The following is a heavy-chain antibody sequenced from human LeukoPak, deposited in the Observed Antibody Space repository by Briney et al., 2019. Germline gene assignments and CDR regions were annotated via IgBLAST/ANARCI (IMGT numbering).Heavy chain of an antibody. Sequence: PGGSLRLSCAASGFTLGPYAMHCVRQRPGRSVDWVAKINDDGGRTYYADTVEGRFTISRDNSKDSLYLQMNSLTTDDTALYYCGTWAFYHSLDVWGQGTTVTVSS. CDR1: GFTLGPYA. J-gene: IGHJ6*02. CDR2: INDDGGRT. CDR3: GTWAFYHSLDV. D-gene: IGHD2/OR15-2a*01. V-gene: IGHV3-43*02.